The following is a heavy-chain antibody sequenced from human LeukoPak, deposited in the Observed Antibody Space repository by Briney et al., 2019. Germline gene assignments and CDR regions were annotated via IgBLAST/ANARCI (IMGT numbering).Heavy chain of an antibody. J-gene: IGHJ5*02. Sequence: PSEALSLTCTVSGGSISSYYWSWIRQPAGKGLEWIGRIYTSGSTNYNPSLKSRVTMSVDTSKNQFSLKLSSVTAADTAVYYCARESRSNYGLTFDPWGQGTLVTVSS. V-gene: IGHV4-4*07. CDR2: IYTSGST. CDR3: ARESRSNYGLTFDP. CDR1: GGSISSYY. D-gene: IGHD4-17*01.